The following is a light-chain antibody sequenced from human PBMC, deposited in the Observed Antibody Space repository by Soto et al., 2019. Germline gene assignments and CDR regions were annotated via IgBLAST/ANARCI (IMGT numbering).Light chain of an antibody. V-gene: IGKV3-20*01. CDR3: QQDSSPPRT. CDR2: GAS. J-gene: IGKJ1*01. CDR1: QSVSSY. Sequence: EIVLTQSPGSLSLYPGERATLSCRASQSVSSYLAWYQQKPGQAPRLLIYGASSRATGFPDRFSGSGSGTDFSLTISRLEPEDSAVYYCQQDSSPPRTFGQGTKVEIK.